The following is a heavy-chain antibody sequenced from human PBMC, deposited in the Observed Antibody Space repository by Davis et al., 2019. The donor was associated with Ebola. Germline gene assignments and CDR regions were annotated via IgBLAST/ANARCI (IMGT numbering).Heavy chain of an antibody. D-gene: IGHD6-6*01. V-gene: IGHV3-48*02. J-gene: IGHJ4*02. CDR3: AREYSSSSGRSFDY. CDR1: GFTFSTYS. Sequence: PGGSLRLSCAASGFTFSTYSMNWVHQAPGKGLEWVSYISSSSSALYYADSVKGRFTISRDNAKNSLYLQMNSLRDEDTAVYYCAREYSSSSGRSFDYWGQGTLVTVSS. CDR2: ISSSSSAL.